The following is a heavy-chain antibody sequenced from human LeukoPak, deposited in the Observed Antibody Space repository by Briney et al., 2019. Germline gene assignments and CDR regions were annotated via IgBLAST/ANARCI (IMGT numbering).Heavy chain of an antibody. CDR3: TRGSPTVSAGYN. Sequence: GGSLRLSCAASGFTFSSYSMNWVRQAPGKGLEWVSYISSSSSTIYYADSVKGRFTISRDDSKNTVFLQMNRLRPEDTAIYFCTRGSPTVSAGYNWGRGTVVIVSS. J-gene: IGHJ4*02. CDR1: GFTFSSYS. V-gene: IGHV3-48*01. CDR2: ISSSSSTI. D-gene: IGHD1-1*01.